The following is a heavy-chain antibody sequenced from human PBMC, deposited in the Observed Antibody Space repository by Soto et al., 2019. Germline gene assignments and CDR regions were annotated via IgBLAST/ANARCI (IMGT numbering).Heavy chain of an antibody. CDR2: FDPEDGET. V-gene: IGHV1-24*01. Sequence: GASVKVSCKVSGYTLTELSMHWVRQAPGKGLGWMGGFDPEDGETIYAQKFQGRVTMTEDTSTDTAYMELSSLRSEDTAVYYCATRGPLTYCGGDCYTYFDPWGQGTLVTVSS. CDR1: GYTLTELS. D-gene: IGHD2-21*02. CDR3: ATRGPLTYCGGDCYTYFDP. J-gene: IGHJ4*02.